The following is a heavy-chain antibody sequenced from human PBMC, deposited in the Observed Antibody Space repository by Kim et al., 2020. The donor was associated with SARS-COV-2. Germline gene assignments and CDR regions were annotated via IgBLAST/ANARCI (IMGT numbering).Heavy chain of an antibody. Sequence: GGSLRLFCATSGFTFSAYDMNWVRQAPGKGLEWLSFITKSSTTIYYADSAEGRFTISRDNAKNSLFLQMNSLRDEDTALYYCVRDRMGGAFDMWGQGTMV. CDR1: GFTFSAYD. D-gene: IGHD3-16*01. CDR2: ITKSSTTI. V-gene: IGHV3-48*02. CDR3: VRDRMGGAFDM. J-gene: IGHJ3*02.